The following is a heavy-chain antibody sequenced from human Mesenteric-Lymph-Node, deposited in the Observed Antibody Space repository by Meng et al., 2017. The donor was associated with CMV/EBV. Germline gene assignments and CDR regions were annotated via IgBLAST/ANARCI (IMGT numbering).Heavy chain of an antibody. CDR3: ARDLISRPAASHYYYYGMDV. V-gene: IGHV3-23*01. J-gene: IGHJ6*02. Sequence: GESLKISCTASGFTFNNYAMSWVRQAPGKGLEWVSVISGSGGRTYYADSVKGRFTISRDNAKNSLYLQMNSLRAEDTAVYYCARDLISRPAASHYYYYGMDVWGQGTTVTVSS. D-gene: IGHD2-2*01. CDR1: GFTFNNYA. CDR2: ISGSGGRT.